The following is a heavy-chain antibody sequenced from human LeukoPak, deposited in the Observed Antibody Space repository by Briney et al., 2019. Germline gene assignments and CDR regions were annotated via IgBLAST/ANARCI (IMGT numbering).Heavy chain of an antibody. CDR2: INPNSGGT. J-gene: IGHJ1*01. CDR3: ARDPVGYYDSNGPSEYFQH. D-gene: IGHD3-22*01. CDR1: GYTFTGYY. Sequence: GASVKVSCKASGYTFTGYYMHWVRQAPGQGLEWMGWINPNSGGTNYAQKFQGRVTMTRDTSISTAYMELSRLRSDDTAVYYCARDPVGYYDSNGPSEYFQHWGQGTLVTVSS. V-gene: IGHV1-2*02.